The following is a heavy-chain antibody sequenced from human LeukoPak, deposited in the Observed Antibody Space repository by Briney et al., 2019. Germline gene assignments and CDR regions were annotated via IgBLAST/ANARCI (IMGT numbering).Heavy chain of an antibody. D-gene: IGHD6-25*01. CDR3: AGSPLSVSGYLDY. Sequence: GGSLRLSCAASGFTFSDQSMNWVRQAPGKGLEWVSSISSNSLHIFYADSVKGRFTISRDNSRNTLYLQMNSLRAEDTAVYYCAGSPLSVSGYLDYWGQGTLVTVSS. CDR1: GFTFSDQS. V-gene: IGHV3-21*04. J-gene: IGHJ4*02. CDR2: ISSNSLHI.